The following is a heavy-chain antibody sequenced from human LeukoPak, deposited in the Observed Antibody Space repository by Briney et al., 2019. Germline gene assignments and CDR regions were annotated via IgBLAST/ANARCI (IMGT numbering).Heavy chain of an antibody. V-gene: IGHV5-51*01. Sequence: GESLKISCKDSGHSFTNYWFGWVRPKPGKGLELMWIIYPRDSETRYSPFFQGQVNISADKSISTAYLQWSSLKASDTAMYYCARSRSSFPYYYYMDVWGEGTMVTVSS. CDR1: GHSFTNYW. CDR2: IYPRDSET. J-gene: IGHJ6*03. CDR3: ARSRSSFPYYYYMDV.